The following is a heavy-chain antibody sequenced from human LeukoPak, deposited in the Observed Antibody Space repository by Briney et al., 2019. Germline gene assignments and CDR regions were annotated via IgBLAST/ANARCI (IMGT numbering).Heavy chain of an antibody. V-gene: IGHV3-23*01. D-gene: IGHD5-24*01. Sequence: PGGSLRLSCAASGFTFSSYAMSWVRQAPGKGPEWVSAISGSGGSTHYADSVRGLFTISRDIFKNTLYLQMNSLRAEDTAVYHCVKSAGKDGYRDVFDIWGQGTVVTVSS. CDR2: ISGSGGST. J-gene: IGHJ3*02. CDR3: VKSAGKDGYRDVFDI. CDR1: GFTFSSYA.